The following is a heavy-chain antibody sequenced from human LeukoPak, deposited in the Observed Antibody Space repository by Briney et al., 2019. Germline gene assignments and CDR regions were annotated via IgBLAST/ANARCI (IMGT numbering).Heavy chain of an antibody. J-gene: IGHJ5*02. CDR1: GFTFGSYE. Sequence: GGSLRLSCAASGFTFGSYEMNWVRQAPGKGLEWVSYISSSGSTTYYADSVKGRFTISRDNSKNTLYLQMNSLRAEDTAVYYCAKGAVRGWAHAFDPWGQGTLVTVSS. CDR2: ISSSGSTT. CDR3: AKGAVRGWAHAFDP. D-gene: IGHD3-10*01. V-gene: IGHV3-48*03.